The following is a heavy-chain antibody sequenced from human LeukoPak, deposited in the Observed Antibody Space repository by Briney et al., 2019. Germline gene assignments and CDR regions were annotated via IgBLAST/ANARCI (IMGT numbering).Heavy chain of an antibody. D-gene: IGHD5-24*01. CDR2: IIPSGGTT. V-gene: IGHV1-46*01. CDR3: ARVTDGSSGGFDY. Sequence: GASVKVSCKASGYTFTSYGISWVRQAPGQGLEWMGTIIPSGGTTGYAQKFQGRVTMTRDMSTSTVYMDLSSLRFEDTAVYYCARVTDGSSGGFDYWGQGTLVTVSS. J-gene: IGHJ4*02. CDR1: GYTFTSYG.